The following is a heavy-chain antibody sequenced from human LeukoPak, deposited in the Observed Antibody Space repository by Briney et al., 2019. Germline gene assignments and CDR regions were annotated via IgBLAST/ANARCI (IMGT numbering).Heavy chain of an antibody. CDR3: ASAVYDSSGYYYDY. CDR2: INPNSGGT. D-gene: IGHD3-22*01. V-gene: IGHV1-2*06. CDR1: GYTFTSYY. J-gene: IGHJ4*02. Sequence: ASVKVSCKASGYTFTSYYIHCVRQAPGQGLEWMGRINPNSGGTNYAQKFQGRVTMTRDTSISTAYMELSRLRSDDTAVYYCASAVYDSSGYYYDYWGQRTLVTVSS.